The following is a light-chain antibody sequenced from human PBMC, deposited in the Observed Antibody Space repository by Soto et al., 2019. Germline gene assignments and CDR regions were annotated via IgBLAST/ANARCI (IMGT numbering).Light chain of an antibody. CDR3: LLYYGGAQLV. CDR1: TGAVTSGYY. CDR2: STS. J-gene: IGLJ2*01. Sequence: QAVVTQEHSLTVSPGGTVTLTCASSTGAVTSGYYPNWFQQKPGQAPRALIYSTSNNHSWTPARFSGSLLGGKAALTLSGVQPEDEAEYYCLLYYGGAQLVFGGGTKLTVL. V-gene: IGLV7-43*01.